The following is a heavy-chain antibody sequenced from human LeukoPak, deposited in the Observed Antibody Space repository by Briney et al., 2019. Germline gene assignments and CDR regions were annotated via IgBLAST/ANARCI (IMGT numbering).Heavy chain of an antibody. Sequence: GGSLRLSCAASGFTFSNHWMHWVRHAPGKGLMWVSRISRDGSRTDYADSVKGRFTISRDDAKNTLYLQVNSLRAEDTAVYFCARGGSDTAMAHDYWGQGTLVTVSS. CDR3: ARGGSDTAMAHDY. CDR2: ISRDGSRT. J-gene: IGHJ4*02. D-gene: IGHD5-18*01. V-gene: IGHV3-74*01. CDR1: GFTFSNHW.